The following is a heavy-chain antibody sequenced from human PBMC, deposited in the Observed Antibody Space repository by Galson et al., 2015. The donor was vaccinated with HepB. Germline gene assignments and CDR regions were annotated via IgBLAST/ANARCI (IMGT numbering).Heavy chain of an antibody. CDR1: GFTVSSNY. D-gene: IGHD3-22*01. CDR2: IYSGGST. CDR3: AGGSGYLKYFQH. J-gene: IGHJ1*01. Sequence: SLRLSCAASGFTVSSNYMSWVRQAPGKGLEWVSVIYSGGSTYYADSVKGRFTISRDNAKNSLYLQMNSLRAEDTAVYYCAGGSGYLKYFQHWGQGTLVTVSS. V-gene: IGHV3-66*01.